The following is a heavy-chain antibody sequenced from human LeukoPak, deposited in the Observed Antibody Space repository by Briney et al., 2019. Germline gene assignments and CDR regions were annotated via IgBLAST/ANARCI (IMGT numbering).Heavy chain of an antibody. D-gene: IGHD1-26*01. CDR1: GFTFGRYW. V-gene: IGHV3-74*01. J-gene: IGHJ4*02. CDR2: ITTDGSGT. Sequence: AGGSLRLSCADSGFTFGRYWMHWVRQAPGKGLVWVSHITTDGSGTSYADSVKGRFTISRDNAKNTLYLQMNSLRAEDTAVYYCARGAIAGANFDYWGQGTLVAASS. CDR3: ARGAIAGANFDY.